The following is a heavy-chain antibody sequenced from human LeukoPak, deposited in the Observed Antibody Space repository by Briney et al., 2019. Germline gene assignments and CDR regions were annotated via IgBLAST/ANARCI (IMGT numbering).Heavy chain of an antibody. V-gene: IGHV1-69*13. CDR3: ARDPRRTTVTGYYYYYYMDV. J-gene: IGHJ6*03. CDR2: IIPIFGTA. D-gene: IGHD4-17*01. CDR1: GGTFSSYA. Sequence: SVKVSCKASGGTFSSYAISWVRQAPGQGLEWMGGIIPIFGTANYAQKFQGRVTITADESTSTAYMELSSLRSEDTAVYYCARDPRRTTVTGYYYYYYMDVWGKGTTVTVS.